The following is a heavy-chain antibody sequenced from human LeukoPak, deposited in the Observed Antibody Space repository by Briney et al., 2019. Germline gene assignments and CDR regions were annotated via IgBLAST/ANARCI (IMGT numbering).Heavy chain of an antibody. CDR1: GFTFSTYS. J-gene: IGHJ4*02. D-gene: IGHD3-22*01. CDR2: ISGSSIYI. Sequence: GGSQRLSCAASGFTFSTYSMNWVRQAPGKGLEWVSSISGSSIYIYYADSVKGRFTISRDNAKNSLYLQMNSLRAEDTAVYYCARDPPYPDSSGYYYDYWGQGTLVTVSS. CDR3: ARDPPYPDSSGYYYDY. V-gene: IGHV3-21*01.